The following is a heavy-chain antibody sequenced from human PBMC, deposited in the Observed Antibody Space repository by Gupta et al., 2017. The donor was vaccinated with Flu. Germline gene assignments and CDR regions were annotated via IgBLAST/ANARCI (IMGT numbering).Heavy chain of an antibody. CDR1: GFNFSPYW. Sequence: EVQLVESGGGLVQPGGSLRLSCAASGFNFSPYWMHWVRQAPGKGLVWGAHIDGSGTVPNYADSVKGRFTISRDNAKDTLYLQMNSLRAEDTAVYYCVRDHGAPDDFNIWGLGTIVTVSS. V-gene: IGHV3-74*01. CDR3: VRDHGAPDDFNI. J-gene: IGHJ3*02. D-gene: IGHD5-24*01. CDR2: IDGSGTVP.